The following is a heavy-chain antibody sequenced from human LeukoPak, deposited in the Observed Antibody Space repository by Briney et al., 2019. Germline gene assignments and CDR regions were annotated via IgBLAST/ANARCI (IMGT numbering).Heavy chain of an antibody. Sequence: GGSLRLSCAASGFTFDDYSMHWVRQAPGKGLEWVSGISRNSGSIGYADSVKGRFTISRDNAKNSLYLQMNSLRAEDTAVYYCARGVIDNWFDPWGQGTLVTVSS. J-gene: IGHJ5*02. CDR2: ISRNSGSI. CDR1: GFTFDDYS. V-gene: IGHV3-9*01. CDR3: ARGVIDNWFDP. D-gene: IGHD2/OR15-2a*01.